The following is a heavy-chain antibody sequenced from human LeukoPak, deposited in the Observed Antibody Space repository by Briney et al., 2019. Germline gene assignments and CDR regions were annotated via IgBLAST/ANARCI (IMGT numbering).Heavy chain of an antibody. Sequence: SVKVSCKASGGTFSSYAISWVRQAPGQGLEWMGGIIPIFGTANYAQKFQGRVTITADESTSTAYMELSSLRSEDTAVYYCAREYIGVEYSSSYGNDYWGQGTLVTVSS. V-gene: IGHV1-69*13. CDR2: IIPIFGTA. J-gene: IGHJ4*02. D-gene: IGHD6-6*01. CDR1: GGTFSSYA. CDR3: AREYIGVEYSSSYGNDY.